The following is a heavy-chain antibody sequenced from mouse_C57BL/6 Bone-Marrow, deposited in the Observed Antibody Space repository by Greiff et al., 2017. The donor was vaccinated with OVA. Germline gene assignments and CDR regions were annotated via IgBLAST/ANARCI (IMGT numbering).Heavy chain of an antibody. CDR2: IDPSDSYT. V-gene: IGHV1-50*01. J-gene: IGHJ1*03. CDR1: GYTFTSYW. CDR3: ARRNLRCWYFDV. Sequence: VQLQQPGAELVKPGASVKLSCKASGYTFTSYWMQWVKQRPGQGLEWIGEIDPSDSYTNYNQKFKGKATLTVDTSSSTAYMQLSSLTSEDSAVYYCARRNLRCWYFDVWGTGTTVTVSS. D-gene: IGHD2-10*01.